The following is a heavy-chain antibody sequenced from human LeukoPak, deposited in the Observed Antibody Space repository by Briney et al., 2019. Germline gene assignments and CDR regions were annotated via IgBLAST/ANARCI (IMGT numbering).Heavy chain of an antibody. D-gene: IGHD2-15*01. J-gene: IGHJ4*02. CDR1: GGTFSSYA. V-gene: IGHV1-69*01. CDR2: IIPIFGTA. CDR3: ARVNDCSGGSCYPDFDY. Sequence: SVMVSCKASGGTFSSYAISWVRQAPGQGLEWRGGIIPIFGTANYAQKFQGRVTITEDESTSTSYTELSSLSSEDTAVYYCARVNDCSGGSCYPDFDYWGQGTLVTVSS.